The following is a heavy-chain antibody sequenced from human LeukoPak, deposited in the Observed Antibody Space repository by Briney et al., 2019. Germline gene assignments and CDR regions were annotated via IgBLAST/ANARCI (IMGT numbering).Heavy chain of an antibody. V-gene: IGHV3-74*01. J-gene: IGHJ4*02. Sequence: PGGSLRLSCAASRFNVNNYWMHWVRQAPGKGLVWVSRINEDGSVTSYAGSVRGRFTISRDSVENTLHLQMNSLRAEDTAVYYCVKDFGGNSDYWGQGTLVTVSS. D-gene: IGHD4-23*01. CDR1: RFNVNNYW. CDR3: VKDFGGNSDY. CDR2: INEDGSVT.